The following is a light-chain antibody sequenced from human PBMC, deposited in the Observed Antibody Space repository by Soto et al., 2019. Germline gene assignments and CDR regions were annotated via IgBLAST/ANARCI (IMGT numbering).Light chain of an antibody. CDR2: VTS. V-gene: IGKV1-17*01. J-gene: IGKJ1*01. Sequence: DIQMTQSPSSLSASVGDRVTITFRASQHIRYDLAWYQQKPGKAPKRLIYVTSSLQSGDPSRFSGSGYGTELTLTIRSLQPEDFSAYYCLQHNTYPRTFGQGTNVEMK. CDR3: LQHNTYPRT. CDR1: QHIRYD.